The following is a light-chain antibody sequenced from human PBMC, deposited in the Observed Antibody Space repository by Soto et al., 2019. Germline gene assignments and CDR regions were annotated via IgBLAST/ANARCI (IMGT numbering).Light chain of an antibody. CDR1: QDIKYW. CDR3: QQGNSFPVT. V-gene: IGKV1-12*01. Sequence: DIQMTQSPSSVSASVGDRVTITCRASQDIKYWLAWYQQKPGKAPNLLIYAASSPQSGVPSRFSGSGSGTDFALTISSLQPEDFATYYCQQGNSFPVTFGQGTKLEIK. J-gene: IGKJ2*01. CDR2: AAS.